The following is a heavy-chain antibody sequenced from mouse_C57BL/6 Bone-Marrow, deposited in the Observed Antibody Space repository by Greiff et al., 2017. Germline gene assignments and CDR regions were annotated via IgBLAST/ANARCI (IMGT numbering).Heavy chain of an antibody. J-gene: IGHJ1*03. CDR1: GYSITSGYY. Sequence: EVQLQESGPGLVKPSQSLSLTCSVTGYSITSGYYWNWIRQFPGNKLEWMGYISYDGSNNYNPSLKNRISITRDTSKNQFFLKLNSVTTEDTATYYCARDPYSYFDVWGTGTTVTVSS. CDR2: ISYDGSN. CDR3: ARDPYSYFDV. V-gene: IGHV3-6*01.